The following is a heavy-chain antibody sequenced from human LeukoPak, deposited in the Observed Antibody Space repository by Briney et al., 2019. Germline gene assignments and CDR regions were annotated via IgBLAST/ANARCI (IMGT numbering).Heavy chain of an antibody. CDR1: GGSISGYY. Sequence: SETLSLTCTVSGGSISGYYWSWIRQPPGKGLEWIGYIYYSGSTNYNPSLKSRVTISVDKSKNQFSLKLSSVTAADTAVYYCARDVVAAAVVNWFDPWGQGTLVTVSS. CDR2: IYYSGST. V-gene: IGHV4-59*12. CDR3: ARDVVAAAVVNWFDP. D-gene: IGHD6-13*01. J-gene: IGHJ5*02.